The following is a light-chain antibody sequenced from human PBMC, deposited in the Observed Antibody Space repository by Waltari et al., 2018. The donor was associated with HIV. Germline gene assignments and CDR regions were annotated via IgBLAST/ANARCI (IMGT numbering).Light chain of an antibody. CDR1: SSDIGEYNY. J-gene: IGLJ3*02. V-gene: IGLV2-14*01. CDR3: SSYTTSYTWV. CDR2: DVS. Sequence: QSALTQPASVSESPGQSLTISCTGTSSDIGEYNYVSWFQHHPTKAPKLIIFDVSYRPSGVSNRFSGSKSGNTASLTISGLQAEDEADYYCSSYTTSYTWVFGGGTKLTVL.